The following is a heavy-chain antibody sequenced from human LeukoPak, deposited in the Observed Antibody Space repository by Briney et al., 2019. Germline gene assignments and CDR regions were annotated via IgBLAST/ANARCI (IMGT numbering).Heavy chain of an antibody. Sequence: SETLSLTCTVSGGSISSYYWSWIRQPPGKGLEWIGYIYYSGSTNYNPSLKSRVTISVDTSKNQFSLKLSSVTAADTAVYHCARDHGGGAFDPWGQGTLVTVSS. CDR2: IYYSGST. J-gene: IGHJ5*02. V-gene: IGHV4-59*01. CDR3: ARDHGGGAFDP. CDR1: GGSISSYY. D-gene: IGHD3-16*01.